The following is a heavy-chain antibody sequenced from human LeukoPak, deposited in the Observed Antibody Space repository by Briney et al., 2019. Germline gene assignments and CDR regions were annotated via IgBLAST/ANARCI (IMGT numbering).Heavy chain of an antibody. D-gene: IGHD6-13*01. J-gene: IGHJ4*02. CDR3: ARDLFGQQLVPFDY. CDR1: GGTFSSYA. Sequence: ASVKVSCKASGGTFSSYAISWVRQAPGQRLEWMGWINAGNGNTKYSQKFQGRVTITRDTSASTAYMELSSLRSEDTAVYYCARDLFGQQLVPFDYWGQGTLVTVSS. CDR2: INAGNGNT. V-gene: IGHV1-3*01.